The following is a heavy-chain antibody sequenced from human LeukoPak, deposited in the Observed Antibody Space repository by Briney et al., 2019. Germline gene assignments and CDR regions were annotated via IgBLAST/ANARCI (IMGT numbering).Heavy chain of an antibody. Sequence: PGGSLRLSCAASGFTFSSYAMSWVRQAPGKGLEWVSAISGSGGSTYYADSVKGRFTISRDNSKNMLYLQMNSLRAEDTAVYYCAKDLSIVVVPGCMDVWGQGTTVTVSS. CDR1: GFTFSSYA. J-gene: IGHJ6*02. V-gene: IGHV3-23*01. CDR3: AKDLSIVVVPGCMDV. D-gene: IGHD2-2*01. CDR2: ISGSGGST.